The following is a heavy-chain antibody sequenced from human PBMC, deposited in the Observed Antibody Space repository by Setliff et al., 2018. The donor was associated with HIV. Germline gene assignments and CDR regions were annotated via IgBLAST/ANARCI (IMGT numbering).Heavy chain of an antibody. CDR1: GFNFDSYS. V-gene: IGHV3-48*04. D-gene: IGHD5-18*01. CDR3: ARVANSRGYSYDFDS. Sequence: GFLRLSCAASGFNFDSYSMNWVRQAPGRGLQWVSYISSSNSPIYYVDSVKGRFTISRDNAKNSLYLQMNSLRAEDTAVYYCARVANSRGYSYDFDSWGQGTLVTVSS. J-gene: IGHJ4*02. CDR2: ISSSNSPI.